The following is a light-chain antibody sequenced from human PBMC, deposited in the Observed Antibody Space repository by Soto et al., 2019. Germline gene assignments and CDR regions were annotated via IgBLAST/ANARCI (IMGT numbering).Light chain of an antibody. V-gene: IGLV2-11*01. Sequence: QSALTQPRSLSGSPGQSVTISCTGTSTEVVGYNYVSWYQQHPGKVPKLMLYDVSKRPSGVPDRFSGSKSGNTASLTISGLQAEDEADYYCCSYAGRDTLYVFGSGTKVTVL. CDR1: STEVVGYNY. CDR3: CSYAGRDTLYV. J-gene: IGLJ1*01. CDR2: DVS.